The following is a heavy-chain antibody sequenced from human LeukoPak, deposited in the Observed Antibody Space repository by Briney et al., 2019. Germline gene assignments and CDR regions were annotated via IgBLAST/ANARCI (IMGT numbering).Heavy chain of an antibody. V-gene: IGHV3-53*01. CDR2: IYSGGST. CDR3: TAYCGGGSCPLDY. Sequence: GGSLRLSCAASGFTVSSNYMSWVRQAPGKGLVWVSVIYSGGSTYYADPVRGRFTISRDNSKNTLYLQMNSLRAEDTAVYYCTAYCGGGSCPLDYWGQGTLVTVSS. CDR1: GFTVSSNY. J-gene: IGHJ4*02. D-gene: IGHD2-15*01.